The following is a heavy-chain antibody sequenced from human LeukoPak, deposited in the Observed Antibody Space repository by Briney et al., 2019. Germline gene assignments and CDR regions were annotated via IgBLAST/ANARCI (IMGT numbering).Heavy chain of an antibody. D-gene: IGHD6-13*01. V-gene: IGHV4-39*07. Sequence: SETLSLTCTVSGGSISSRSYYWGWIRQPPGKGLEWIGSIYYSGSTYYNPSLKSRVTISVDTSKNQFSLKLSSVTAADTAVYYCARPGYSSSWYGYWGQGTLVTVSS. CDR1: GGSISSRSYY. CDR2: IYYSGST. J-gene: IGHJ4*02. CDR3: ARPGYSSSWYGY.